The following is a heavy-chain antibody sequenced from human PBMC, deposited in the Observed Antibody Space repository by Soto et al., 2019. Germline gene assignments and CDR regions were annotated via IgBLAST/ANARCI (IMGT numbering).Heavy chain of an antibody. Sequence: QVQLVQSGDEVKKPGASVKVSCKASGYIFVNYGIAWVRQAPGQGLEWMGWISPYTGNTHSATKVQGRLTMTTDTSPNTAYMDLGTLTSDDTAVYYCVMVDNYVTPTPQDVWGKGTTVTVSS. CDR2: ISPYTGNT. CDR1: GYIFVNYG. V-gene: IGHV1-18*01. D-gene: IGHD3-16*01. J-gene: IGHJ6*04. CDR3: VMVDNYVTPTPQDV.